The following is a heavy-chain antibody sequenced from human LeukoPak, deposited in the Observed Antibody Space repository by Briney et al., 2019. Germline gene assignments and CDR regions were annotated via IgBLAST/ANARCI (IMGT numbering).Heavy chain of an antibody. CDR2: IYYSGST. CDR3: ARGQGTAMVFDY. D-gene: IGHD5-18*01. Sequence: PSETLSLTCTVSGGSISSYYWSWIRQPPGKGLEWIGYIYYSGSTNYNPSLKSRVTISVDTSKNQFSLKLSSVTAADTAVYYCARGQGTAMVFDYWGQGTLVTVSS. CDR1: GGSISSYY. V-gene: IGHV4-59*01. J-gene: IGHJ4*02.